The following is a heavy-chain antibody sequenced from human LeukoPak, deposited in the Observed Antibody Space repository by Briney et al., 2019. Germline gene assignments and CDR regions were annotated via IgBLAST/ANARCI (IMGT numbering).Heavy chain of an antibody. CDR1: GGSINSYY. CDR2: IYYSGTT. D-gene: IGHD3-10*01. J-gene: IGHJ4*02. Sequence: SETLSLTCTVSGGSINSYYWSWIRQPPGKGLEWIGYIYYSGTTNYNPSLKSRDTISVDTSKNQFSLKLSSVTAADTAVYYCARRVGNYFDYWGQGTLVTVSS. V-gene: IGHV4-59*08. CDR3: ARRVGNYFDY.